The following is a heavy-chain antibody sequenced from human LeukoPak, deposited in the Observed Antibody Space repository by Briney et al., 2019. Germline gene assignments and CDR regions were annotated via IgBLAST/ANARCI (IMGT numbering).Heavy chain of an antibody. CDR1: GFTFSTYG. V-gene: IGHV3-30*02. Sequence: GGSLRLSCAASGFTFSTYGMHWVRRAPGKGLEWVAFIRHDGSDKYYAGSVKGRFTISRDNSKNRLFLQMNTLRAEDTAVYYCVARAGVYDYWGQGTLVTVSS. CDR2: IRHDGSDK. CDR3: VARAGVYDY. J-gene: IGHJ4*02. D-gene: IGHD3-3*01.